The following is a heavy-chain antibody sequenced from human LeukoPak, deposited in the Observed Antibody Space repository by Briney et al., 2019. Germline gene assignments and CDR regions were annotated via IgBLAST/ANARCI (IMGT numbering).Heavy chain of an antibody. J-gene: IGHJ4*02. Sequence: ASVKVSCKASGYTFAGYYMHWVRQAPGQGLEWMGWINPNSGGTNYAQKFQGRVTMTRDTSISTAYMELSRLRSDDTAVYYCARDLQPGIVGATAIDYWGQGTLVTVSS. CDR2: INPNSGGT. V-gene: IGHV1-2*02. CDR3: ARDLQPGIVGATAIDY. CDR1: GYTFAGYY. D-gene: IGHD1-26*01.